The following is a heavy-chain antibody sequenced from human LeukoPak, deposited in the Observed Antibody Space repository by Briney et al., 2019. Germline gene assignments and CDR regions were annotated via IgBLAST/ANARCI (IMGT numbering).Heavy chain of an antibody. V-gene: IGHV4-39*01. CDR1: GGSINSNSHH. J-gene: IGHJ4*02. CDR3: ARRGDILTDYAFDY. CDR2: IYYSGTT. D-gene: IGHD3-9*01. Sequence: PSETLSLTCSVSGGSINSNSHHWDWIRQAPGTGLEWIGNIYYSGTTSYNPSLKSRVTISVDTSKNQFSLRLSSVTAADTAVYYCARRGDILTDYAFDYWGQGTLVTVSS.